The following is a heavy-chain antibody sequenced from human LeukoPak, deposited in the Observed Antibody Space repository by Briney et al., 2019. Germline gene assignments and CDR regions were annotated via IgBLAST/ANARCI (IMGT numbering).Heavy chain of an antibody. CDR3: AREIAGAVAGVNWFDP. CDR1: GYTFTSYY. D-gene: IGHD6-19*01. CDR2: INPSGGST. J-gene: IGHJ5*02. V-gene: IGHV1-46*01. Sequence: ASVKVSCKASGYTFTSYYMHLVRQAPGQGLEWMGIINPSGGSTSYAQKFQGRVTMTRDTSTSTVYMELSSLRSEDTAMYYCAREIAGAVAGVNWFDPWGQGTLVTVSS.